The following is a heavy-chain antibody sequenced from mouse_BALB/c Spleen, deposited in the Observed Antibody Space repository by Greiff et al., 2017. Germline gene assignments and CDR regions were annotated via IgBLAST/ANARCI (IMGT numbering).Heavy chain of an antibody. Sequence: EVKLMESGGGLVQPGGSLRLSCATSGFTFTDYYMSWVRQPPGKALEWLGFIRNKANGYTTEYSASVKGRFTISRDNSQSILYLQMNTLRAYDNSTYYYSIDTSSSLLRLNYYAIDYWGQGTSVTVSS. CDR3: SIDTSSSLLRLNYYAIDY. V-gene: IGHV7-3*02. D-gene: IGHD1-2*01. CDR2: IRNKANGYTT. CDR1: GFTFTDYY. J-gene: IGHJ4*01.